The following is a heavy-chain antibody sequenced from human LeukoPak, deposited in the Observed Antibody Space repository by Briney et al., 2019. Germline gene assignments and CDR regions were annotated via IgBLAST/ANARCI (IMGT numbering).Heavy chain of an antibody. D-gene: IGHD3-9*01. CDR2: IYTSGST. J-gene: IGHJ3*02. Sequence: SETLSLTCTVSGGSISSYYWSWIRQPAGKGLEWIGCIYTSGSTNYNPSLKSRVTMSVDTSKNRFSLKLSSVTAADTAVYYCARADYYDILTGYYNDAFDIWGQGTMVTVSS. CDR3: ARADYYDILTGYYNDAFDI. V-gene: IGHV4-4*07. CDR1: GGSISSYY.